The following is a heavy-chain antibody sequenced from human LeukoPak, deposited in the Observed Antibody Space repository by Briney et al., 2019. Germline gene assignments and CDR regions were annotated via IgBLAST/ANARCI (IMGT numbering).Heavy chain of an antibody. V-gene: IGHV1-24*01. CDR1: GYTLTELS. CDR2: FDPEDGET. Sequence: ASVKVSCKVSGYTLTELSMHWVRQAPGKGLEWMGGFDPEDGETIYAQKFQGRVTMTEDTSTNTAYMELSSLRSEDTAVYYCATGYYDTSGAFDIWGQGTMVTVSS. D-gene: IGHD3-22*01. CDR3: ATGYYDTSGAFDI. J-gene: IGHJ3*02.